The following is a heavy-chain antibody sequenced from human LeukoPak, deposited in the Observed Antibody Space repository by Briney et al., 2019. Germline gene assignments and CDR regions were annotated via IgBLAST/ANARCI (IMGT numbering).Heavy chain of an antibody. CDR1: GGTFNSYT. D-gene: IGHD3-9*01. V-gene: IGHV1-69*13. J-gene: IGHJ6*02. Sequence: SVKVSCKASGGTFNSYTINWVRQATGQGLEWMGVIIPIFGTASYAQKFQGRVTITADEPTSTAYMELSSLRSEDTAVYYCARGNYDILTGTSLHAYYGMDVWGQGTTVTVSS. CDR3: ARGNYDILTGTSLHAYYGMDV. CDR2: IIPIFGTA.